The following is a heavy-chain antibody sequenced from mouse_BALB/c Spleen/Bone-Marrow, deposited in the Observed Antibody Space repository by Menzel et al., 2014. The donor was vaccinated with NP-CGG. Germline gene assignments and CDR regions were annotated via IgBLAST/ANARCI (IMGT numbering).Heavy chain of an antibody. D-gene: IGHD2-1*01. V-gene: IGHV5-17*02. CDR2: ISSGSSTI. CDR3: ARYYGNYSGYYDV. CDR1: GFTFSSFG. J-gene: IGHJ1*01. Sequence: EVKLMESGGGLVQPGGSRKLSCAASGFTFSSFGMHWVRRAPEKGLEWVAYISSGSSTIYYADTVKGRFTISRDNPKNTLFLQMTSLRSEDTAMYYCARYYGNYSGYYDVWGAGTTVTVSS.